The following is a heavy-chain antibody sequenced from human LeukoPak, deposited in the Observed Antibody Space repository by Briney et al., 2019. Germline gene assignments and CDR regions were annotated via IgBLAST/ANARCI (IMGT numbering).Heavy chain of an antibody. V-gene: IGHV4-59*01. CDR2: IYYSGST. CDR1: GGSFSSYY. CDR3: ARSLGIVGRSNWFDP. Sequence: SETLSLTCAVYGGSFSSYYWSWIRQPPGKGLEWIGYIYYSGSTNYNPSLKSRVTISVDTSKNQFSLKLSSVTAADTAVYYCARSLGIVGRSNWFDPWGQGTLVTVSS. J-gene: IGHJ5*02. D-gene: IGHD3-10*01.